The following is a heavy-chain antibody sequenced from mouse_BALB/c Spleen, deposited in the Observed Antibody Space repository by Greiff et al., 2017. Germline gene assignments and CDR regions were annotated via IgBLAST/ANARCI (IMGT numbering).Heavy chain of an antibody. D-gene: IGHD1-1*01. CDR2: IDPANGNT. J-gene: IGHJ4*01. CDR3: AKYYCGDDMDY. Sequence: EVQLQQSGAELVKPGASVKLSCTASGFNITDTYMHWVKQRPEQGLEWIGRIDPANGNTKYDPKFQGKATITADTSSNTAYLQLSSLTSEDTAVYYCAKYYCGDDMDYWGQGTSVTVSS. CDR1: GFNITDTY. V-gene: IGHV14-3*02.